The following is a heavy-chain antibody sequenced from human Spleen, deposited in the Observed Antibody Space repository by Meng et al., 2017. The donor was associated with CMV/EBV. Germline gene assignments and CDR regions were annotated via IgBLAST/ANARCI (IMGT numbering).Heavy chain of an antibody. CDR2: ISSSGSNT. CDR1: GFTFSSHW. Sequence: GGSLRLSCVVSGFTFSSHWMSWVRQAPGKGLEWVSHISSSGSNTYSADSVKGRFTISRDNSKNTLYLQMNSLRAEDTAVYYCANLPHGSGSYYNVGFDYWGQGTLVTVSS. CDR3: ANLPHGSGSYYNVGFDY. J-gene: IGHJ4*02. D-gene: IGHD3-10*01. V-gene: IGHV3-23*01.